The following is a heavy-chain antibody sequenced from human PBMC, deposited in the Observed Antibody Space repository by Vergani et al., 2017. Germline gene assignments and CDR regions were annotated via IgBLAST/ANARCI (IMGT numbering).Heavy chain of an antibody. V-gene: IGHV1-69*02. CDR2: IIPILGIA. CDR1: GGTFSSYT. J-gene: IGHJ4*02. Sequence: QVQLVQSGAEVKKPGSSVKVSCKASGGTFSSYTISWVRQAPGQGLEWMGRIIPILGIANYAQKFQGRVTMTRDTSTSPVYMELSSLRSGDTALYYCTRGWYYDGIAYWAYWGQGTLVTVSS. CDR3: TRGWYYDGIAYWAY. D-gene: IGHD3-22*01.